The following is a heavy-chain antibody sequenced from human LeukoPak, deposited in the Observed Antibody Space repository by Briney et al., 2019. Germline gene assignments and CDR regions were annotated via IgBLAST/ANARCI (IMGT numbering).Heavy chain of an antibody. Sequence: PGGSLRLSCAASGFTFSNYAMSWVRQAPGKGLEWVSSISGSGGSTFHADSVKGRFTISRDNSKNTLYLQMNSLRAEDTAVYYCAKQRGYCSGGSCYSYGFDPWGQGTLVTVSS. CDR1: GFTFSNYA. D-gene: IGHD2-15*01. CDR2: ISGSGGST. J-gene: IGHJ5*02. CDR3: AKQRGYCSGGSCYSYGFDP. V-gene: IGHV3-23*01.